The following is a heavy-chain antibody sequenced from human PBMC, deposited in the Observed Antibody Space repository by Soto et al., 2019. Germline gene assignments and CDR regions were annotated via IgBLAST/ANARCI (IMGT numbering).Heavy chain of an antibody. V-gene: IGHV4-34*01. CDR1: GRSFSGYY. CDR2: INHSGST. CDR3: ARVLNLVMSTVTTFGSKYYYYYYMDV. J-gene: IGHJ6*03. D-gene: IGHD4-17*01. Sequence: SETLSLTCAVYGRSFSGYYCSWIRQPPGKGLEWIGEINHSGSTNYNPSLKSRDTIAVDTSKNPFSLKLSSVTAADTAVYYCARVLNLVMSTVTTFGSKYYYYYYMDVWGKGTTVTVSS.